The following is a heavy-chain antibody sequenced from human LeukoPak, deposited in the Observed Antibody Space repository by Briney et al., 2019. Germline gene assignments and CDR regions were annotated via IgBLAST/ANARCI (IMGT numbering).Heavy chain of an antibody. J-gene: IGHJ4*02. CDR2: IYSGDYT. CDR3: ASRVSSSSWTAFDS. V-gene: IGHV3-53*01. Sequence: GGSLRLSCAASGFTFSSNYMSWVRQAPGKGLEWVSGIYSGDYTYYADSVKGRFTISRDNSKNTLSLQMNSLRAEDRAVYYCASRVSSSSWTAFDSWGQGTLVTVFS. D-gene: IGHD6-13*01. CDR1: GFTFSSNY.